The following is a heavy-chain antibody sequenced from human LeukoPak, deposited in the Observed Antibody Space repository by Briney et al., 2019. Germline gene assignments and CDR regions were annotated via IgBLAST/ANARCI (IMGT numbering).Heavy chain of an antibody. Sequence: ASVKVSCKASVGTFSSYAISSVRQAPGQGLEWMGGIIPIFGTANYVQKLQGRVTITADKSTSTAYMELSSMRSEDTAGYYCARDHRTPDFAYYFGRDVWGKGTTVTVSS. CDR1: VGTFSSYA. CDR2: IIPIFGTA. CDR3: ARDHRTPDFAYYFGRDV. J-gene: IGHJ6*04. V-gene: IGHV1-69*06.